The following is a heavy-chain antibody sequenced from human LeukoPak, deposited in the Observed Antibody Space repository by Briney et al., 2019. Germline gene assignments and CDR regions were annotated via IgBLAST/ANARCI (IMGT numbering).Heavy chain of an antibody. V-gene: IGHV4-39*07. CDR1: GGSISSSSYY. D-gene: IGHD3-10*01. CDR3: ARTDYYGSGSHFDY. CDR2: IYYSGGT. J-gene: IGHJ4*02. Sequence: SDPLSLPCTVSGGSISSSSYYWGWIRQPPGKGLEWIGSIYYSGGTYYNPPLKSRVTISVDTSKNQFSLKLSSVTAADTAVYYCARTDYYGSGSHFDYWGQGTLVTVSS.